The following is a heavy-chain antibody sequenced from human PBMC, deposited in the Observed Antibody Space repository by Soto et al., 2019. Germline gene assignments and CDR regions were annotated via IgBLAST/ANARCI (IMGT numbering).Heavy chain of an antibody. J-gene: IGHJ5*02. V-gene: IGHV2-5*02. D-gene: IGHD2-15*01. CDR3: AHSLYCSGGSCYANWFDP. CDR1: GFSLSTSGVG. CDR2: IYWDDDK. Sequence: SGPTLVNPTQTLTLTCTFSGFSLSTSGVGVGWIRQPPGKALEWLALIYWDDDKRYSPSLKSRLTITKDTSKNQVVLTMTNMDPVDTATYYRAHSLYCSGGSCYANWFDPWGQGTLVTVSS.